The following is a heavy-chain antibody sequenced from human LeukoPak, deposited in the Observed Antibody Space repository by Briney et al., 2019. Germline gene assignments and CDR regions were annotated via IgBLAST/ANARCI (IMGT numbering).Heavy chain of an antibody. CDR3: ARVRSVVVPAATYYYYYYGMDV. CDR2: INHSGST. J-gene: IGHJ6*04. Sequence: SETLSLTCAVYGGSSSGYYWSWMRQPPGKGLEWIGEINHSGSTNYNPSLKSRVTISVDTSKNQFSLKLSSVTAADMAVYYCARVRSVVVPAATYYYYYYGMDVWGEVTTVTVSS. D-gene: IGHD2-2*01. V-gene: IGHV4-34*01. CDR1: GGSSSGYY.